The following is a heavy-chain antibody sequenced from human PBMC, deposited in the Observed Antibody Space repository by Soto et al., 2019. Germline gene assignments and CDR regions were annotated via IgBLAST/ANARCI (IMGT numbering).Heavy chain of an antibody. J-gene: IGHJ6*02. D-gene: IGHD2-2*01. CDR3: ARDWGYCSSTSCYRYYYYGMDV. CDR1: GFTFSSYW. CDR2: IKQEGSEK. Sequence: EVQLVESGGGLVQPGGSLRLSCAASGFTFSSYWMSWVRQAPGKGLEWVANIKQEGSEKYYVDSVKGRFTISRDNAKNSLYLQMNSLRAEDTAVYYCARDWGYCSSTSCYRYYYYGMDVWGQGTTVTVSS. V-gene: IGHV3-7*01.